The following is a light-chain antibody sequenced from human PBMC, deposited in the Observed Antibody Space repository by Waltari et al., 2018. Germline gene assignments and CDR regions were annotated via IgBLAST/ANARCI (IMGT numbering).Light chain of an antibody. J-gene: IGKJ2*01. CDR3: QQYYSTPYT. Sequence: DIMMTQSPDSLAVSLRERATITCKSGQSILFTSNNKNYLAWYQQRPGQPPKLLIYWASTRESGVPDRFSGSGSGTDFTLTISSLQTEDVAVYYCQQYYSTPYTFGQGTKLEI. V-gene: IGKV4-1*01. CDR2: WAS. CDR1: QSILFTSNNKNY.